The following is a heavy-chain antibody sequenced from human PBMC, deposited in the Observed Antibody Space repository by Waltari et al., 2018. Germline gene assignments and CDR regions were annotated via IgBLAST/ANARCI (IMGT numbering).Heavy chain of an antibody. D-gene: IGHD3-22*01. CDR2: LSGSASAI. CDR1: GFTFSRYS. CDR3: ARDRGGDSSGLSPDAFDY. J-gene: IGHJ4*02. V-gene: IGHV3-48*04. Sequence: EVQLVESGGGLVQPGGSLRLSCAASGFTFSRYSMNGVGQAPGKGLEWVSYLSGSASAIYYADSVKGRFTISRDNAKSSLFLHMTSLRAEDTAVYYCARDRGGDSSGLSPDAFDYWGQGTLVTVAP.